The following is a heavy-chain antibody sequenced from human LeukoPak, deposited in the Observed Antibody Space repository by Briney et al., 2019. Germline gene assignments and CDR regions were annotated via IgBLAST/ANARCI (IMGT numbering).Heavy chain of an antibody. CDR1: GGSISSGGYS. CDR3: AASIAARPGYYYGMDV. D-gene: IGHD6-6*01. V-gene: IGHV4-30-2*01. J-gene: IGHJ6*02. Sequence: SETLSLTCAVSGGSISSGGYSWSWIRQPPGKGLEWIGYIYHSGSTYYNPSLKSRVTISVGRSKNQFSLKLSSVTAADTAVYYCAASIAARPGYYYGMDVWGQGTTVTVSS. CDR2: IYHSGST.